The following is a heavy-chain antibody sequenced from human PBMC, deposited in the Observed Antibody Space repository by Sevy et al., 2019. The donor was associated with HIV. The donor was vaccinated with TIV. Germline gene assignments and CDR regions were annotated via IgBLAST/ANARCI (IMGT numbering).Heavy chain of an antibody. D-gene: IGHD6-19*01. CDR2: IKQDGSEK. J-gene: IGHJ3*02. CDR1: GFTFSSYW. CDR3: ARAGGIAVVPGAFDI. Sequence: GGSLRLSCAASGFTFSSYWMSWVRQAPGKGLEWVANIKQDGSEKYYVDSVKGRFTISRDNAKNSLYLQMNSLRAEDTAVYYCARAGGIAVVPGAFDIWGQGTMVTVSS. V-gene: IGHV3-7*03.